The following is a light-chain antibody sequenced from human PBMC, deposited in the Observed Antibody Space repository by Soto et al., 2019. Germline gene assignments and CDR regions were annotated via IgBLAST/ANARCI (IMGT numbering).Light chain of an antibody. J-gene: IGLJ1*01. CDR3: QSYDSSLSGYV. CDR1: SSNIGPTYD. V-gene: IGLV1-40*01. Sequence: QSVLTQPPSVSGAPGQRVTISCTGSSSNIGPTYDVHWYQQLPGTAPKLLIYANTNRPSGVPDRFSGSRSGTSASLAITGLQAEDEAVYYCQSYDSSLSGYVFGTGTKLTVL. CDR2: ANT.